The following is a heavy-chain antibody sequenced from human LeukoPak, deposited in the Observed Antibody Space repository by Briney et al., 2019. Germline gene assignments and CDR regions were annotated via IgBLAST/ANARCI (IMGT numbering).Heavy chain of an antibody. CDR2: ISAYNGNT. CDR3: ATVRGLPNPHYFDY. CDR1: GYIFTSYG. D-gene: IGHD3-10*02. V-gene: IGHV1-18*01. Sequence: ASVKVSCKASGYIFTSYGISWVRQAPGQGLEWMGWISAYNGNTNYAQKLQGRVTMTTDTSTSTAYMELRSLRSDDATVYYCATVRGLPNPHYFDYWGQGTLVTVSS. J-gene: IGHJ4*02.